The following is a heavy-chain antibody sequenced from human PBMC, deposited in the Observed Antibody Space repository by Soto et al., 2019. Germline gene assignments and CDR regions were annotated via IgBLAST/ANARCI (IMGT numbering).Heavy chain of an antibody. CDR2: IYYSGST. Sequence: QVQLQESGPGLVKPSQTLSLTCTVSGGSISSGGYYWSWIRQHPGKGLEWIGYIYYSGSTYYNPFLKSRVTISVDTSKNPFSLKLSSVTAADPAVYYCARARYSYGYPYYFDYWGQGTLVTVSS. J-gene: IGHJ4*02. V-gene: IGHV4-31*03. D-gene: IGHD5-18*01. CDR1: GGSISSGGYY. CDR3: ARARYSYGYPYYFDY.